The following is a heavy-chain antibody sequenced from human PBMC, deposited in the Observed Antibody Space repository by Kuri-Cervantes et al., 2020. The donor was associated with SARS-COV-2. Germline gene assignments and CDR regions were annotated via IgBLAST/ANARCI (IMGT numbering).Heavy chain of an antibody. D-gene: IGHD4-17*01. CDR1: GFTFSSSW. J-gene: IGHJ4*02. CDR2: IKCDGSEK. CDR3: ARAYGDYVFREALDS. V-gene: IGHV3-52*01. Sequence: GGSLRLSCAASGFTFSSSWMHWVCQAPEKGLEWVADIKCDGSEKYYVDSVKGRLTISRDNAKNSLYLQVNSLRVEDTALYYCARAYGDYVFREALDSWGQGTLVTVSS.